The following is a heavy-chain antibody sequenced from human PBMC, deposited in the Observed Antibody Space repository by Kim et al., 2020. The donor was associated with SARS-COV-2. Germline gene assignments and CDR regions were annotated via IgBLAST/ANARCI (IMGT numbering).Heavy chain of an antibody. CDR3: TTVRGYSYGVPDY. Sequence: YAAPVKGRFTNSRDDSKNTLYLQMNSLKYEDTAVYYCTTVRGYSYGVPDYWGQGTLVTVSS. D-gene: IGHD5-18*01. V-gene: IGHV3-15*01. J-gene: IGHJ4*02.